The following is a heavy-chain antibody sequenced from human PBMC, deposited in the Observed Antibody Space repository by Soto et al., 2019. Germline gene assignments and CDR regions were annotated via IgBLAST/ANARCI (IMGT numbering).Heavy chain of an antibody. D-gene: IGHD3-16*01. Sequence: QVQLVESGGGVVQPGRSLRLSCAASGFTFSSYGMHWVRQAPGKGLEWVAVIWYDGSNKYYADSVKGRFTISRDNSKNALYLQMNSLRAEDTAVYYCARAMGEYGAAYWYFDLWGRGTLVTVSA. V-gene: IGHV3-33*01. CDR2: IWYDGSNK. J-gene: IGHJ2*01. CDR3: ARAMGEYGAAYWYFDL. CDR1: GFTFSSYG.